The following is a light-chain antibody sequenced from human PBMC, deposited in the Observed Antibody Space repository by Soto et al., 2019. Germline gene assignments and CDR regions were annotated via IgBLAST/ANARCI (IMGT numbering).Light chain of an antibody. CDR3: QQYRSSPRT. V-gene: IGKV3-20*01. Sequence: EIVLTQPPGTLSLSPGERATLSCRASQSVSSSYLAWYQQTPGQTPRLLIYGASSRATGIPDRFSGSGSGTDFTLTISRLEPEDFAVYYCQQYRSSPRTFGQGTKLEIK. CDR1: QSVSSSY. J-gene: IGKJ2*01. CDR2: GAS.